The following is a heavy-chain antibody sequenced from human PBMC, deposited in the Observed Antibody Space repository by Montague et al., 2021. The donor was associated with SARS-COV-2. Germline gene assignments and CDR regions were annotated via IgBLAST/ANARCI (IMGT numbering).Heavy chain of an antibody. D-gene: IGHD6-19*01. CDR2: N. J-gene: IGHJ4*02. Sequence: NYYSPSVRGRLTVNPDASKNEFSLELNYVTPEDTAVYYCVRYSGWFYFDLWGQGTLVTVSS. V-gene: IGHV6-1*01. CDR3: VRYSGWFYFDL.